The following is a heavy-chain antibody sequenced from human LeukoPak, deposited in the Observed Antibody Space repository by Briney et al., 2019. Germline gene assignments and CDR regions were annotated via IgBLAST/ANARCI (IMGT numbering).Heavy chain of an antibody. D-gene: IGHD1-26*01. J-gene: IGHJ4*02. CDR3: TAYHSGSCYY. Sequence: GGSLRLSCAASRFTFSDAWLSWVSQARGKGLEWVGRIKTKIDGGTTDYAAPVKGRFTISRDDSKKTLYLQMNSLETEDTAVYYCTAYHSGSCYYWGQGTLFTVS. CDR1: RFTFSDAW. CDR2: IKTKIDGGTT. V-gene: IGHV3-15*01.